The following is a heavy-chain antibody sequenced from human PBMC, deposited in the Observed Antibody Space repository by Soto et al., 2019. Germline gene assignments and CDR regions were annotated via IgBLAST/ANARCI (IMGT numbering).Heavy chain of an antibody. CDR1: GGSISSSNW. V-gene: IGHV4-4*02. D-gene: IGHD2-15*01. CDR2: MYHSGST. Sequence: QVQLQESGPGLVKPSGTLSLTCAVSGGSISSSNWWSWVRQPPGKGLEWVGEMYHSGSTNHNPSLNSRVTISVDKSKNQFSLKLSSVTAADTAVYYCARAHCSGGSCYSVQNWFDPWGQGTLVTVSS. CDR3: ARAHCSGGSCYSVQNWFDP. J-gene: IGHJ5*02.